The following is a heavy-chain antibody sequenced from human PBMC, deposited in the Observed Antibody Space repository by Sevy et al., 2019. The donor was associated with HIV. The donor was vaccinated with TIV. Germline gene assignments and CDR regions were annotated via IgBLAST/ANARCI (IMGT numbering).Heavy chain of an antibody. V-gene: IGHV3-11*01. CDR3: ARDPVRGVRGLLTYFYFDL. J-gene: IGHJ2*01. CDR2: ISGSGGTI. CDR1: EFTISDYSDYH. D-gene: IGHD3-10*01. Sequence: GGSLRLSCAASEFTISDYSDYHMAWIRQAPGKGLECIAYISGSGGTIYDADSVRGRFIISRVNGKKSLYLHMNSLRTEDTAVYYCARDPVRGVRGLLTYFYFDLWGRGTPVTVSS.